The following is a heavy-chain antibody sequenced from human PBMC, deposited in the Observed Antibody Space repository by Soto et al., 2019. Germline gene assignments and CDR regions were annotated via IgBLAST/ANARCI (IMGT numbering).Heavy chain of an antibody. D-gene: IGHD2-21*02. CDR2: ITSRSDTI. V-gene: IGHV3-48*02. CDR1: GVTFSSNS. Sequence: ETLSLSGAASGVTFSSNSMNWVRQAPGKGLEWISYITSRSDTIYYAASVKGRFTISRDNAKNSLYLQMNSLRDEDMGVYYCARGRVGTAYFDYWGQGALVTVSS. CDR3: ARGRVGTAYFDY. J-gene: IGHJ4*02.